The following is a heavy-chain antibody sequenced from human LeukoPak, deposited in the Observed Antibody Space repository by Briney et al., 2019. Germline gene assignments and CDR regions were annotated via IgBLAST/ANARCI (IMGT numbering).Heavy chain of an antibody. CDR2: IKSKTDGRTR. CDR3: TTVRRAVAGPIDY. V-gene: IGHV3-15*01. Sequence: NPGGSLRLSCAASGFTFSNAWMSWVRQAPGKGLEWVGRIKSKTDGRTRDYAAPVKGRFTISRDDSKNTLYLQMNSLKTEDTAVYYCTTVRRAVAGPIDYWGQGTLVTVSS. J-gene: IGHJ4*02. CDR1: GFTFSNAW. D-gene: IGHD6-19*01.